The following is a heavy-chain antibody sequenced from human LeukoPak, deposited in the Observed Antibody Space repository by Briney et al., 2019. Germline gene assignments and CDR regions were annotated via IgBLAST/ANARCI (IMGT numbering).Heavy chain of an antibody. J-gene: IGHJ4*02. V-gene: IGHV4-39*01. Sequence: SETLSLTCTVSGGSISSSTYYWGWIRQPPWRGLEWIGSIYYSESTYYNPSLKSRVPISVDTSKNQFSLKLSSVTAADTAVYYCASLTYYYDSSGYNWGQGTLVTVSS. D-gene: IGHD3-22*01. CDR3: ASLTYYYDSSGYN. CDR1: GGSISSSTYY. CDR2: IYYSEST.